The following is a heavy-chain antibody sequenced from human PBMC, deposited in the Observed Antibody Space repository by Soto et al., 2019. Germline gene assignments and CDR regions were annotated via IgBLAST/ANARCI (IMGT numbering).Heavy chain of an antibody. CDR3: RWALDCPSGSCIYY. V-gene: IGHV3-15*01. CDR2: IKSRADDGTT. J-gene: IGHJ4*02. D-gene: IGHD6-13*01. Sequence: EVQLVESGGGLVKPGGSLRLSCVASGFTFNRAWMSWVRQAPGKGLEWVGRIKSRADDGTTDYAAPVKGRFTISRDDSENTLYLQMNSLKTEDTAVYYCRWALDCPSGSCIYYWGQGTLVTVSS. CDR1: GFTFNRAW.